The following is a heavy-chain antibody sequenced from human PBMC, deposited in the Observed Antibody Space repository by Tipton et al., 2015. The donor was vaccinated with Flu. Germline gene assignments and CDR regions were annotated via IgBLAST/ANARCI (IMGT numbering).Heavy chain of an antibody. J-gene: IGHJ4*02. CDR2: IYYSGST. CDR3: ARGDCNSTSCLDY. Sequence: TLSLTCTVSGASISSYYWSWIRQPPGKGLEWIGYIYYSGSTNYNPSLKSRVTISVDTSKNQFSLKLSSVTAADTAVYYCARGDCNSTSCLDYWGQGTLVTVSS. V-gene: IGHV4-59*01. D-gene: IGHD2-2*01. CDR1: GASISSYY.